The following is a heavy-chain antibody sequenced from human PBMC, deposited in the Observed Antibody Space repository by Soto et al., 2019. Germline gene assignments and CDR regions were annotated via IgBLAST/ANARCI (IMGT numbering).Heavy chain of an antibody. CDR1: GFTFSSYA. CDR2: ISGSGDST. CDR3: ARRGSGSYYDY. D-gene: IGHD1-26*01. J-gene: IGHJ4*02. V-gene: IGHV3-23*01. Sequence: EVQLLESGGGLVQPGGSLRLSCAASGFTFSSYAMRWVRQALGKGLEWVSAISGSGDSTYYADSVKGRFTISRDNSKNTLYLQMNSLRGEDTAVYHCARRGSGSYYDYWGQGTLVTVSS.